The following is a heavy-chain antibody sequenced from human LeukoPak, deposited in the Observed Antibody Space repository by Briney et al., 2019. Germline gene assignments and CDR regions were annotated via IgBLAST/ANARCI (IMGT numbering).Heavy chain of an antibody. V-gene: IGHV3-48*03. CDR1: GFTFSSYE. D-gene: IGHD5-18*01. CDR2: ISSRGSTI. Sequence: PGGSLRLSCAAPGFTFSSYEMNWVRQAPGEGLEWVSYISSRGSTIYYADSVKGRFTISRDNAKNSLYLQMNSLRAEDTAVYYCARDLYSYGPFDYWGQGTLVTVSS. CDR3: ARDLYSYGPFDY. J-gene: IGHJ4*02.